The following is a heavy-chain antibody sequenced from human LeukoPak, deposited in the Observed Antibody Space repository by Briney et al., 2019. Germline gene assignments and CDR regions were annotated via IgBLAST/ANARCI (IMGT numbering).Heavy chain of an antibody. J-gene: IGHJ4*02. V-gene: IGHV3-74*01. CDR2: INTDGRST. Sequence: GGCLRLSCAASGFSFSSYWMHWVRQAPGRGLEVVSRINTDGRSTSYGVSVMGRFTISRDNAKNTLELHMDSLRAEDTAVYFCVRDVWGDRDGYFDFWGQGTLVTVSS. CDR3: VRDVWGDRDGYFDF. CDR1: GFSFSSYW. D-gene: IGHD3-16*01.